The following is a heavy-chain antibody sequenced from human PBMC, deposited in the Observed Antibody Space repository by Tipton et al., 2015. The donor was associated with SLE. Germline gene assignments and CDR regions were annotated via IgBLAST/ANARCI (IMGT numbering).Heavy chain of an antibody. J-gene: IGHJ4*02. D-gene: IGHD1-26*01. CDR3: AREGIAASLEL. Sequence: TLSLTCNVSGSSTSRFYWSWIRQSPGRGLEWIGCMYYSGSTNYNPSLKSRVSMALDTSKNQFSLRLTSVTAADTAVYYCAREGIAASLELWGQGTRVIVSA. CDR1: GSSTSRFY. V-gene: IGHV4-59*01. CDR2: MYYSGST.